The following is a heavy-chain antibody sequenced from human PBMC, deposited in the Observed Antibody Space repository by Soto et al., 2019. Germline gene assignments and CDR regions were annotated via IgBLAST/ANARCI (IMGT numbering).Heavy chain of an antibody. V-gene: IGHV4-30-4*01. J-gene: IGHJ5*02. D-gene: IGHD6-6*01. Sequence: SETLSLTCTVSGGSISSGDYYWSWIRQPPGKGLEWIGYIYYSGSTYYNPSLKSRVTISVDTSKNQFSLKLSSVTAADTAVYYCARDAGKLGNWFDPWGKGTLVTVSS. CDR1: GGSISSGDYY. CDR2: IYYSGST. CDR3: ARDAGKLGNWFDP.